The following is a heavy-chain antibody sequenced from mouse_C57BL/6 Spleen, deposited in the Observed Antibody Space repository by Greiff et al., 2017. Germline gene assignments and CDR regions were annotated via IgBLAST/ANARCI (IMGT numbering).Heavy chain of an antibody. Sequence: QVQLQQPGPELVRPGSSVKLSCKASGYTFTSYWMDWVKQRPGQGLEWIGNIYPSDSETRYNQKFKDKATLTVDKSSSTAYMQLSSLTSEDSAVYYCARLSRSSPLAYWGQGTTLTVSS. D-gene: IGHD1-1*01. V-gene: IGHV1-61*01. CDR3: ARLSRSSPLAY. J-gene: IGHJ2*01. CDR2: IYPSDSET. CDR1: GYTFTSYW.